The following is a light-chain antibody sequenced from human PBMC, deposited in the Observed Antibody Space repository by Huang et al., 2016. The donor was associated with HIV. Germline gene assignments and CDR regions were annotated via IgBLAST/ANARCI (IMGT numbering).Light chain of an antibody. V-gene: IGKV3-11*01. J-gene: IGKJ4*01. Sequence: DIVLTQSPATLSLSPGQRATLSCRASQNINNYLVWYQQKPGQAPRLLIDDSFNRATGIPARFSGRGSGTDFTLTINTREPEDFAVYYCQQRGAWPLTFGGGTKVEIK. CDR2: DSF. CDR3: QQRGAWPLT. CDR1: QNINNY.